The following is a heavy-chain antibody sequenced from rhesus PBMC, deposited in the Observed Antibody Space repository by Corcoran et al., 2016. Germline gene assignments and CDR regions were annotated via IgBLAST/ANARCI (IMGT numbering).Heavy chain of an antibody. CDR1: GASISSNY. CDR2: IYGSGGST. J-gene: IGHJ4*01. Sequence: QVQLQESGPGLVKPSETLPLTCAVSGASISSNYWTWIRPPPGNGLGWIGRIYGSGGSTDYNPSLKSRVTISIDTSKNQFSLKLSSVTAADTAVYYCARGTYYYSGSYYYVYYFDYWGQGVLVTVSS. V-gene: IGHV4S6*01. CDR3: ARGTYYYSGSYYYVYYFDY. D-gene: IGHD3-16*01.